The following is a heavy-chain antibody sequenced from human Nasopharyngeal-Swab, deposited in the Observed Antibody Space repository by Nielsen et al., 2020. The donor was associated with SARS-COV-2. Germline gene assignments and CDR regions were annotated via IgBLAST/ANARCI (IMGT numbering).Heavy chain of an antibody. CDR1: GYSFTSYW. Sequence: GESLKISCKGSGYSFTSYWIGWVRQMPGKGLEWMGIIYPGDSDTRYSPSFPGQVTISADKSISTAYLQWSSLKASDTAMYYCARRSYSSGWNAFDIRGQGTMVTVSS. CDR3: ARRSYSSGWNAFDI. D-gene: IGHD6-19*01. J-gene: IGHJ3*02. CDR2: IYPGDSDT. V-gene: IGHV5-51*01.